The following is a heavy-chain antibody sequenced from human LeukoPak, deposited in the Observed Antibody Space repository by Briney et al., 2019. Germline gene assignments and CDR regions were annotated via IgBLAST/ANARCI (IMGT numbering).Heavy chain of an antibody. CDR3: AKDRGRDYGDYSGFDY. CDR2: ISGSGGST. D-gene: IGHD4-17*01. J-gene: IGHJ4*02. V-gene: IGHV3-23*01. CDR1: GFPFSSYA. Sequence: GGSLRLSCAASGFPFSSYAMSWVRQAPGKGLGWVSGISGSGGSTYYADSVKGRFTISRDNSKNTPYLQMNSLRAEDTAVYYCAKDRGRDYGDYSGFDYWGQGTLVTVSS.